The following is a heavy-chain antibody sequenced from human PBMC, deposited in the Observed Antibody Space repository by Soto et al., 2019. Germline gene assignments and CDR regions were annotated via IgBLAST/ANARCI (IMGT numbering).Heavy chain of an antibody. CDR1: GGSISSGDYY. CDR2: IYYSGST. Sequence: PSETLSLTCTVSGGSISSGDYYWSWIRQPPGKGLEWIGYIYYSGSTYYNPSLKSRVTISVDTSKNQFSLKLSSVTAADTAVYYCARVGANWGYFDYWGQGTLVTV. V-gene: IGHV4-30-4*01. J-gene: IGHJ4*02. D-gene: IGHD7-27*01. CDR3: ARVGANWGYFDY.